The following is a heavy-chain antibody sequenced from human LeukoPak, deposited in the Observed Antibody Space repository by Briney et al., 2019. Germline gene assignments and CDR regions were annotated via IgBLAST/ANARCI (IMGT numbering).Heavy chain of an antibody. D-gene: IGHD6-13*01. V-gene: IGHV4-39*02. CDR1: GGSISSSSYY. CDR2: IYYSGST. J-gene: IGHJ5*02. Sequence: PSETLSLTCTVSGGSISSSSYYWGWIRQPPGKGLEWIGSIYYSGSTYYNPSLKSRVTISVDTSKNQFSLKLSSVTAADTAVYYCARDRSIAAAGTQGTGFDPWGQGTLVTVSS. CDR3: ARDRSIAAAGTQGTGFDP.